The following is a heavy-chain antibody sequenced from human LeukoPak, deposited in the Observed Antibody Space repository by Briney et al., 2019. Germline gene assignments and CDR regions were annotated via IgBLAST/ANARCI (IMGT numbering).Heavy chain of an antibody. V-gene: IGHV1-2*02. Sequence: ASVKLSCKASGYTFTGYYMHWVRQPPGQGLEWMGWINPNSGGTNYAQKFQGRVNMTRDTSISTAYMEVSRLRSDDTAVYYCAREGPAGIAAAGTRVNWFDPWGQGTLVTVSS. CDR3: AREGPAGIAAAGTRVNWFDP. CDR2: INPNSGGT. J-gene: IGHJ5*02. D-gene: IGHD6-13*01. CDR1: GYTFTGYY.